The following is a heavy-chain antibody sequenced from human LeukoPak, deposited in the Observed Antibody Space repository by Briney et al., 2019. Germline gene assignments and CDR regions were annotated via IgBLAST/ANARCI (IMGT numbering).Heavy chain of an antibody. CDR3: ARGMTTVTTASAFDI. V-gene: IGHV3-30*03. D-gene: IGHD4-17*01. CDR1: GFTFSSYG. Sequence: PGGSLRLSCAASGFTFSSYGMHWVRQAPGKGLEWVAVISYDGSNKYYADSVKGRFTISRDNSKNTPYLQMNSLRAEDTAVYYCARGMTTVTTASAFDIWGQGTMVTVSS. CDR2: ISYDGSNK. J-gene: IGHJ3*02.